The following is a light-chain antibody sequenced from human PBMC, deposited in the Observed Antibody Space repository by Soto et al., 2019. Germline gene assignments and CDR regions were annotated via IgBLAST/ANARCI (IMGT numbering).Light chain of an antibody. CDR3: QQYDGN. CDR1: QNINRW. Sequence: DIQMTQSPSTLAASVGDRVTITCRASQNINRWLAWYQQKPGKAPKVLIYDASTLQSWVPSRFSGSGSGTEFTLTITSLQPDDFATYYCQQYDGNFGPGTKVDFK. CDR2: DAS. V-gene: IGKV1-5*01. J-gene: IGKJ3*01.